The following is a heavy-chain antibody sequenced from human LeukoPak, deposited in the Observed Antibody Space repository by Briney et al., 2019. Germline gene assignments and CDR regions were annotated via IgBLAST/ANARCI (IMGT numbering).Heavy chain of an antibody. CDR2: IYSGGST. V-gene: IGHV3-66*01. CDR1: GFTVSSDY. Sequence: GGSLRLSCAASGFTVSSDYMSWVRQAPGKGLEWVSLIYSGGSTYYPDSVKGRFTISRDNSKNTVYLQMNNMRVDDTAVYYCARVAGWHWFDPWGQGTLVTVSS. D-gene: IGHD6-19*01. CDR3: ARVAGWHWFDP. J-gene: IGHJ5*02.